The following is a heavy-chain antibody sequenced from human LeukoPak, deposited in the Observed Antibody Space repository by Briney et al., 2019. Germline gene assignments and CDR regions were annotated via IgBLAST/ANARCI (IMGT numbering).Heavy chain of an antibody. Sequence: PGGSLRLSCAASGFTFSSYAMHWVRQAPGKGLEWVAVISYDGSNKYYADSVKGRFTISRDNSKNTLYLQMNSLRAEDTAVYYCARENYYGSGSYYNVPGYFDYWGQGTLVTVSS. J-gene: IGHJ4*02. CDR1: GFTFSSYA. V-gene: IGHV3-30-3*01. D-gene: IGHD3-10*01. CDR3: ARENYYGSGSYYNVPGYFDY. CDR2: ISYDGSNK.